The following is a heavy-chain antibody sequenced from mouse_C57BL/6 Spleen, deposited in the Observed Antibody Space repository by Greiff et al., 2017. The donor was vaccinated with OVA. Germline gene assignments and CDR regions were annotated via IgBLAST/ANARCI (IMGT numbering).Heavy chain of an antibody. J-gene: IGHJ4*01. Sequence: VQLQQPGAELVRPGSSVKLSCKASGYTFTSYWMHWVKQRPIQGLEWIGNIDPSDSATHYNQKFKDKATLTVDKSSSTAYMQLSSLTSEDSAVYYCARRRVYDGYYDYAMDYWGQGTSVTVSS. CDR3: ARRRVYDGYYDYAMDY. D-gene: IGHD2-3*01. CDR2: IDPSDSAT. V-gene: IGHV1-52*01. CDR1: GYTFTSYW.